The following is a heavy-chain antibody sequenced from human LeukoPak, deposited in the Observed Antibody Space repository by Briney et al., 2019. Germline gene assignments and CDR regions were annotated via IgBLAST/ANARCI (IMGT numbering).Heavy chain of an antibody. Sequence: GASVKVSCKASGYTFTSYGITWVRQAPGQGLEWMGWISGYNGNTNYYAEKLQGRVTMTTDTSTSTAYMELRRLRSDDTAVYYCARDTKRSRARWENLGFDPWGQGTLVTVSS. CDR1: GYTFTSYG. CDR2: ISGYNGNT. CDR3: ARDTKRSRARWENLGFDP. V-gene: IGHV1-18*01. D-gene: IGHD1-26*01. J-gene: IGHJ5*02.